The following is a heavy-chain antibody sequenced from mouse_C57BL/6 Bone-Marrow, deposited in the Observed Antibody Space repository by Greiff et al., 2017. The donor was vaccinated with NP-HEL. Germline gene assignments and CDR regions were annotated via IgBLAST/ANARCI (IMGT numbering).Heavy chain of an antibody. D-gene: IGHD1-1*01. CDR3: ARETTVGPYYFDY. CDR2: IDPSDSYT. V-gene: IGHV1-69*01. Sequence: QVQLKQPGAELVMPGASVKVSCKASGYTFASYWMHWVKQRPGQGLEWIGEIDPSDSYTNYNQKFKGKSTLTVDKSSSTAYMQLSSLTSEDSAVYYCARETTVGPYYFDYWGQGTTLTVSS. J-gene: IGHJ2*01. CDR1: GYTFASYW.